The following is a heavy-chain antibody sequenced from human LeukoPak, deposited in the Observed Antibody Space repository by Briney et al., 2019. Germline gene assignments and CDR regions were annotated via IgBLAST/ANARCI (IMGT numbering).Heavy chain of an antibody. CDR2: INPDGSGK. CDR3: ASKQGDY. J-gene: IGHJ4*02. Sequence: GGSLRLSCAASGFTFSSYAMHWVRQAPGKGLEWVANINPDGSGKYYVDSVKGRFTISRDNAKKSLYLQMNSLRAEDTAVYYCASKQGDYWGQGTLVTVSS. CDR1: GFTFSSYA. V-gene: IGHV3-7*01.